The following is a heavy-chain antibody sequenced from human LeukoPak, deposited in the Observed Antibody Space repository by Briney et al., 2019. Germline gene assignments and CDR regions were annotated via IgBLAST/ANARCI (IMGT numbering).Heavy chain of an antibody. Sequence: ASVKVSCKASGYTFTGYYMQWVRQAPGQGLEWMGIINPSGGGTSYAQKFQGRVTMTRDMSTSTAYMELRSLRSDDTAVYYCATSALAYSSSWFDYWGQGTLVTVSS. CDR3: ATSALAYSSSWFDY. J-gene: IGHJ4*02. CDR2: INPSGGGT. V-gene: IGHV1-46*01. CDR1: GYTFTGYY. D-gene: IGHD6-13*01.